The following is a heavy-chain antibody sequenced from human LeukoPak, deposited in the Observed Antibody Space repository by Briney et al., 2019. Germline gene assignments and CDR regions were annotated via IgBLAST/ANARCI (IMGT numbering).Heavy chain of an antibody. D-gene: IGHD5-18*01. CDR1: GYTFTSYD. J-gene: IGHJ4*02. Sequence: ASVKVSCKASGYTFTSYDINWVRQATGQGLEWMGWMNTNSGSTGYAQKFQGRVTITRNTSISTAYMELSSLRYEDTAVYYCARGEGYSYGSMSDYWGQGTLVTVSS. V-gene: IGHV1-8*03. CDR2: MNTNSGST. CDR3: ARGEGYSYGSMSDY.